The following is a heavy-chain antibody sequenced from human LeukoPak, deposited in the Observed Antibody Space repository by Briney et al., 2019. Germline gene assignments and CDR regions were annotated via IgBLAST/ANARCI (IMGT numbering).Heavy chain of an antibody. V-gene: IGHV1-8*01. J-gene: IGHJ4*02. Sequence: ASVKVSCKASGYTFTSYDINWVRQATGQGLEWMGWTNPNSGNTGYAQKFQGRVTMTRNTSISTAYMELSSLRSEDTAVYYCARGRHATNGYYYWGQGTLVTVSS. CDR2: TNPNSGNT. D-gene: IGHD5-18*01. CDR3: ARGRHATNGYYY. CDR1: GYTFTSYD.